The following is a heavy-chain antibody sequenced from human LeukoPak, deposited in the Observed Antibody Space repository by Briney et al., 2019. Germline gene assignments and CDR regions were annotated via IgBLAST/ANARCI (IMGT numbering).Heavy chain of an antibody. D-gene: IGHD7-27*01. J-gene: IGHJ4*02. CDR2: IYYSGST. V-gene: IGHV4-30-4*01. CDR1: GVSISSGDYY. Sequence: SETLSLTCTVSGVSISSGDYYWSWIRQPPGKGLEWIGYIYYSGSTYYNPSLKSRVTISVDTSKNQFSLKLSSVTAADTAVYYCARETPGAGHFDYWGQGSLVTVSS. CDR3: ARETPGAGHFDY.